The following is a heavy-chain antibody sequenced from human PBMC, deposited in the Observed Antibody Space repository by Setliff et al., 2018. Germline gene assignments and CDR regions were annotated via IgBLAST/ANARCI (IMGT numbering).Heavy chain of an antibody. V-gene: IGHV4-59*01. Sequence: LSLTCTASGGSISGYYWSWIRQPPGKGLEWIGNIYYTGSPSYSPSLRSRGTISVDTSKNKFSLSLSSVTAADTAVYYCARGGYNGYAVFDDWGQGALVTVSS. CDR1: GGSISGYY. CDR2: IYYTGSP. CDR3: ARGGYNGYAVFDD. J-gene: IGHJ4*02. D-gene: IGHD5-12*01.